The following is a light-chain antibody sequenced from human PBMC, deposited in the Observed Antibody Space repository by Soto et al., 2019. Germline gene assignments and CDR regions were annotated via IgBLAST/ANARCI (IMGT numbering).Light chain of an antibody. CDR1: QTISSW. CDR2: KAS. Sequence: DIQMTQSPSTLSGSVGDRVTITCRASQTISSWLAWYQQKPWKAPKLLIYKASTLKSGVPSRFSGSGSGTEFTLTISSLQPDDFATYYCQHYNSYSEAFGQGTTGDIK. J-gene: IGKJ1*01. CDR3: QHYNSYSEA. V-gene: IGKV1-5*03.